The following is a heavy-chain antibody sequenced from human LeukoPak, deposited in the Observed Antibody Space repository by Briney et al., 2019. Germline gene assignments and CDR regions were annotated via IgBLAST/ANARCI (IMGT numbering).Heavy chain of an antibody. Sequence: GGSLRLSCAASGFTVSSNYMSWVRQAPGKGLEWVSAIYSGGSTYYADSVKGRFTISRDNSKNTLYLQMNSLRAEDTAVHYCARGGYSYGYWFDPWGQGTLVTVSS. D-gene: IGHD5-18*01. J-gene: IGHJ5*02. CDR2: IYSGGST. CDR3: ARGGYSYGYWFDP. V-gene: IGHV3-53*01. CDR1: GFTVSSNY.